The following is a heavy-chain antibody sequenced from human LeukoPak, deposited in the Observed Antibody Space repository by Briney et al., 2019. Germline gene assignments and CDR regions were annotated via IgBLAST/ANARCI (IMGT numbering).Heavy chain of an antibody. J-gene: IGHJ4*02. V-gene: IGHV3-30*02. Sequence: PGGSLRLSCAASGFTFSSYGMHWVRQAPGKGLEWVAFIRYDGSNKYYAGSVKGRFTISRDNSKNTLYLQMNSLRAEDTAVYYCAKRSLLGGNFDYWGQGTLVTVSS. D-gene: IGHD3-16*01. CDR3: AKRSLLGGNFDY. CDR2: IRYDGSNK. CDR1: GFTFSSYG.